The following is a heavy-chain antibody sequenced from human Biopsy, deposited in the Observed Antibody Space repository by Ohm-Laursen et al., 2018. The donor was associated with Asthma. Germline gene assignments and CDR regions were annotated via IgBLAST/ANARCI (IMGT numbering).Heavy chain of an antibody. CDR1: GVSIRSYY. J-gene: IGHJ4*02. CDR2: IHYSVST. D-gene: IGHD2-15*01. V-gene: IGHV4-59*07. CDR3: AGFCSGGNCPDH. Sequence: SDTLSLTCTVSGVSIRSYYWTWIRQPPGKGLEWIGNIHYSVSTYSNPSLKSRVTISVDTSKKQISLRLSSVIAADTAVYYCAGFCSGGNCPDHWGQGTLVTVSS.